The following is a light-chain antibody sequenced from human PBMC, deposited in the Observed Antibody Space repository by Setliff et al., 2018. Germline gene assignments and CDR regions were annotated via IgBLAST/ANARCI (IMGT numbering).Light chain of an antibody. V-gene: IGLV2-14*03. CDR3: SSYTSNSVLGI. J-gene: IGLJ2*01. CDR1: RYDIGDHDY. Sequence: QSVLTQPASVSGSPGQSITISCSGTRYDIGDHDYVSWYQQYPGEAPKLLIYDVSKRPSGVSGRFSGSKSGTTASLTISALRTEDEADYYCSSYTSNSVLGIFGGGTKGTVL. CDR2: DVS.